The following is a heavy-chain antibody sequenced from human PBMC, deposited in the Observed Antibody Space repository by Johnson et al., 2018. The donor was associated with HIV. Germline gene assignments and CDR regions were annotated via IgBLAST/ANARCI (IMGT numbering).Heavy chain of an antibody. V-gene: IGHV3-66*01. CDR2: IYSGGST. CDR3: AKTHTYGGAFDI. D-gene: IGHD5-18*01. Sequence: VQLVESGGGVVQPGGSLRLSCAASGFTFRSNYMSWVRQAPGKGLEWVSVIYSGGSTYYADSVKGRFTISRDNSKNTLYLQMNSLRAEDTAVYYCAKTHTYGGAFDIWGQGTMVTVSS. J-gene: IGHJ3*02. CDR1: GFTFRSNY.